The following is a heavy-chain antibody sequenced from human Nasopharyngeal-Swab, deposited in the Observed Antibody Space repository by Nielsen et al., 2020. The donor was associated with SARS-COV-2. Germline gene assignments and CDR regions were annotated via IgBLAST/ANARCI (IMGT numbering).Heavy chain of an antibody. CDR2: ISAYNGNT. Sequence: ASVKVSCNASGYTFTSYGISWVRQAPGQGLEWMGWISAYNGNTNYAQKLQGRVTMTTDTSTSTAYMELRSLRSDDTAVYYCARDLTMVRGATPNYYYYGMDVGGQGTTVTVSS. CDR3: ARDLTMVRGATPNYYYYGMDV. D-gene: IGHD3-10*01. CDR1: GYTFTSYG. J-gene: IGHJ6*02. V-gene: IGHV1-18*01.